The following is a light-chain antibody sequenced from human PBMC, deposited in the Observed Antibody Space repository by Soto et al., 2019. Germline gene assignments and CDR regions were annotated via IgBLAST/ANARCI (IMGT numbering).Light chain of an antibody. V-gene: IGLV1-44*01. CDR3: AAWDDSLNGRGV. CDR1: SSNIGGNT. Sequence: QSVLTQPPSASGTPGQRVTISCSGSSSNIGGNTVNWYQQLPGTAPKLLIYSNNQRPSGVPDRFSGSKSGTSASLAISGLQSEDEADYYCAAWDDSLNGRGVFGGGTKVTVL. J-gene: IGLJ3*02. CDR2: SNN.